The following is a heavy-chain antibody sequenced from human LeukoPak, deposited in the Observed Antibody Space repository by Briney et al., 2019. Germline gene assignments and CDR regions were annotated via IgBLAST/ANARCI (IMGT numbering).Heavy chain of an antibody. V-gene: IGHV4-59*01. Sequence: PSETLSLTCTVSGGSISSFYWSWIRQPPGKGLEWIGYIYYSGSTNYNPSLKSRVTISVDTSKNQFSLKLSSVTAADTAVYYCARLYYYDSSTPFDPWGQGTLVTVSS. CDR2: IYYSGST. CDR3: ARLYYYDSSTPFDP. CDR1: GGSISSFY. D-gene: IGHD3-22*01. J-gene: IGHJ5*02.